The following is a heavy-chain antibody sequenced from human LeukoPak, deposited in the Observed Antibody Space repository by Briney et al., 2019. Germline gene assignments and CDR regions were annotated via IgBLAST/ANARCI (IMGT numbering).Heavy chain of an antibody. V-gene: IGHV4-39*01. CDR2: IYYSGST. Sequence: SETLSLTCTVSGGSISSSSYYWGWIRQPPGKGLEWIGSIYYSGSTYYNPSLKSRVTISVDTSKNQFSLKLGSVTAADTAVYYCARVAYSSSWYPGDYYYYGMDVWGQGTTVTVSS. CDR1: GGSISSSSYY. D-gene: IGHD6-13*01. CDR3: ARVAYSSSWYPGDYYYYGMDV. J-gene: IGHJ6*02.